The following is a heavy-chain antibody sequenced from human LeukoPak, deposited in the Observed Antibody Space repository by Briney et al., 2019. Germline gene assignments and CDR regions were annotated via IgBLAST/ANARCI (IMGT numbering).Heavy chain of an antibody. Sequence: GGSLRLSCAASGFTFSSYAMSWVRQAPRKGLEWVSAISGSGGSTYYADSVKGRFTISRDNSKNTLYLQMNSLRAEDTAMYYCASTFPYCSSGTCALGGQGTLVTVSS. CDR3: ASTFPYCSSGTCAL. D-gene: IGHD2-15*01. J-gene: IGHJ4*02. CDR2: ISGSGGST. CDR1: GFTFSSYA. V-gene: IGHV3-23*01.